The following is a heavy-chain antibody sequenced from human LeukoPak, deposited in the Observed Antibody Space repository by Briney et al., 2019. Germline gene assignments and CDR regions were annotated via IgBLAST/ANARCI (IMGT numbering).Heavy chain of an antibody. D-gene: IGHD2-21*02. CDR1: GFTFSSYA. Sequence: GGSLRLSCAASGFTFSSYAVHWVRQAPGQGLEWVAVISYDGNNKYYADSVKGRFTVSRDNSKNTLYLQMNSLRAEDTAVYYCAKEGGGGDDADDAFDIWGQGTMVTVSS. CDR2: ISYDGNNK. J-gene: IGHJ3*02. CDR3: AKEGGGGDDADDAFDI. V-gene: IGHV3-30-3*01.